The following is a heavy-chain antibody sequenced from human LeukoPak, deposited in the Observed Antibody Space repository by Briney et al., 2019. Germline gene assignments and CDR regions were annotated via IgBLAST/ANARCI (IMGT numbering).Heavy chain of an antibody. J-gene: IGHJ4*02. CDR3: AKGVQLLSYFDY. Sequence: PGGSLRLSCAASGFSFSSYAMSWVRQAPGEGLEWVSGLSDSGSNTIYADSVKGRFTISRDNSKNTLFLQMSSLGAEDTAVYYCAKGVQLLSYFDYWGQGTLVTVSS. V-gene: IGHV3-23*01. CDR2: LSDSGSNT. CDR1: GFSFSSYA. D-gene: IGHD2-2*01.